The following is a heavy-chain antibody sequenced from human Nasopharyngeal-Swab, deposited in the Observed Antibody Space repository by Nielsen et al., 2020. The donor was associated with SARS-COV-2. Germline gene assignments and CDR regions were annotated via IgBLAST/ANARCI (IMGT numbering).Heavy chain of an antibody. CDR1: GGSISSYY. CDR2: IYYSGIT. D-gene: IGHD6-13*01. Sequence: SETLSLTCTVSGGSISSYYWSWIRQPPGKGLEWIGYIYYSGITSYNPSLKSRVTISVDTSKNQFSLKLSSVTAADTAVYYCARLTYSSSWYAYSFDYWGQGTLVTVSS. CDR3: ARLTYSSSWYAYSFDY. J-gene: IGHJ4*02. V-gene: IGHV4-59*08.